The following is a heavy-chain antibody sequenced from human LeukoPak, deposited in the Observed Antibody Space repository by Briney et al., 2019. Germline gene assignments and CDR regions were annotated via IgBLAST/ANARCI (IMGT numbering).Heavy chain of an antibody. CDR1: GFTFSSYA. CDR2: ISGSGGST. Sequence: GGSLRLSCAASGFTFSSYAMSWVRQAPGKGLEWVSAISGSGGSTYYADSVKGRFTISRDNSKNTLYLQMNSLRAEDTAVYYCAKDRKYYYDSAGGYFDYWGQGTLVTVSS. CDR3: AKDRKYYYDSAGGYFDY. D-gene: IGHD3-22*01. J-gene: IGHJ4*02. V-gene: IGHV3-23*01.